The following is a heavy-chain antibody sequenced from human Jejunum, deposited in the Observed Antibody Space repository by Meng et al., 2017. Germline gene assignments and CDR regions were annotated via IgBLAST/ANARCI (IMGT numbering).Heavy chain of an antibody. V-gene: IGHV4-4*02. CDR1: GGSIHSLHW. J-gene: IGHJ4*02. D-gene: IGHD2-8*02. CDR2: VYHSGSA. CDR3: ARVADGTGAPYDY. Sequence: QMQLQESGPGLVKPLWNLSLTCAFSGGSIHSLHWFNWVRRPPGKGLEWIGEVYHSGSANYNPSLKSRVTISVDKSKNQFSLKLTSVTAADTAVYYCARVADGTGAPYDYWGQGTLVTVSS.